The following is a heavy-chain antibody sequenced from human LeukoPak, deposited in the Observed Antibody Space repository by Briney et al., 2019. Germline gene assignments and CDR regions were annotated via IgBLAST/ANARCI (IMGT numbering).Heavy chain of an antibody. J-gene: IGHJ4*02. CDR3: ARTRGIVVVPAARFDY. CDR1: GFTFSSSG. D-gene: IGHD2-2*01. Sequence: PGGSLRLSCAASGFTFSSSGMHWVRQAPGKGLEWVAFLRYDGSNKYYADSVKGRFTISRDNSKNTLYLQMKSLRAEDTAVYYCARTRGIVVVPAARFDYWGQGTLVTVSS. CDR2: LRYDGSNK. V-gene: IGHV3-30*02.